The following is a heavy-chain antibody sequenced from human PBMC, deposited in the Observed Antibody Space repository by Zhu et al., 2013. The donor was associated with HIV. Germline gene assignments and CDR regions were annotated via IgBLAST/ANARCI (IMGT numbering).Heavy chain of an antibody. CDR2: IIPIFGTA. CDR1: GGTFSSYA. Sequence: QVQLVQSGAEVKKPGSSVKVSCKASGGTFSSYAISWVRQAPGQGLEWMGGIIPIFGTANYAQKFQGRVTITADESTSTAYMELSSLRSEDTAVYYCARDMGDIVVVPAAIGWFDPWGQGTLVTVSS. V-gene: IGHV1-69*01. D-gene: IGHD2-2*01. CDR3: ARDMGDIVVVPAAIGWFDP. J-gene: IGHJ5*02.